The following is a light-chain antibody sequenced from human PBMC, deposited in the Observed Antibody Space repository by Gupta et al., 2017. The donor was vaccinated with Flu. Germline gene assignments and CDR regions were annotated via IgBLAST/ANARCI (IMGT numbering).Light chain of an antibody. J-gene: IGKJ4*01. CDR2: GAS. Sequence: DFQMTQSPSSLSASVGDGVTITCRASQNINIYLTWYQQKPGKAPKLLIYGASILHSGVPSRFSGSRSGTDFTLTITSLQPEDFATYYCQQSVSPPLTFGGGTRVEIK. CDR1: QNINIY. V-gene: IGKV1-39*01. CDR3: QQSVSPPLT.